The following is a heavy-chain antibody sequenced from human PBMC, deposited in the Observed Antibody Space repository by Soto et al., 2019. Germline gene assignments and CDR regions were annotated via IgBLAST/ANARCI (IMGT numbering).Heavy chain of an antibody. Sequence: ASVKVSCKASGYTFTSYGISWVRQAPGQGLEWMGWISAYNGNTNYAQKLQGRVTMTTDTSTSTAYMELRSLRSDDTAVYYCARGITVLGVVITYYMDVWGKGTTVTVSS. J-gene: IGHJ6*03. V-gene: IGHV1-18*01. CDR1: GYTFTSYG. CDR2: ISAYNGNT. CDR3: ARGITVLGVVITYYMDV. D-gene: IGHD3-3*01.